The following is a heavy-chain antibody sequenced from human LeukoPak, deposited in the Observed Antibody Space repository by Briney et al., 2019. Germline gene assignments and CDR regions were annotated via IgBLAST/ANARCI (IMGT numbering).Heavy chain of an antibody. V-gene: IGHV1-18*01. CDR2: ISPYNGNT. D-gene: IGHD3-22*01. J-gene: IGHJ4*02. Sequence: ASVKVTCKASGYKFTNYGISWVRQAPGQGLEWMGWISPYNGNTIYAQKLQGRVTMTTDTSTSTAYMELRSLRSDDTAVYYCARGSPPRVYYDRSGYYSYYFDYWGQGTLVTVSS. CDR3: ARGSPPRVYYDRSGYYSYYFDY. CDR1: GYKFTNYG.